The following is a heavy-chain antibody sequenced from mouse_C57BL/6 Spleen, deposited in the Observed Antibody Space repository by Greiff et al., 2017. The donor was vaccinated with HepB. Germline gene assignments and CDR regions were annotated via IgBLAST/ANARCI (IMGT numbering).Heavy chain of an antibody. CDR1: GYTFTSYT. Sequence: VQLQQSGAELARPGASVKMSCKASGYTFTSYTMHWVKQRPGQGLEWIGDINPSSGYTKYNQKFKDKATLTADKSSSTAYMQLSSLTSEDSAVYYAARGITTDYFDYWGQGTTLTVSS. D-gene: IGHD2-4*01. CDR2: INPSSGYT. CDR3: ARGITTDYFDY. V-gene: IGHV1-4*01. J-gene: IGHJ2*01.